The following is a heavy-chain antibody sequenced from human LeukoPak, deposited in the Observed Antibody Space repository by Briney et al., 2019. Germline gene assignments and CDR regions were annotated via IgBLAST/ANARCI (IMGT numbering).Heavy chain of an antibody. V-gene: IGHV3-9*01. Sequence: PGGSLRLSCAASGFTFDDYAMHWVRHAPGKGLEWVSGISWNSGSIGYADSAKGRFTISRDNAKNSLYLQMNSLRAEDTALYYCAKDIGVAARTIDYWGQGTLVTVSS. CDR2: ISWNSGSI. D-gene: IGHD6-6*01. CDR3: AKDIGVAARTIDY. J-gene: IGHJ4*02. CDR1: GFTFDDYA.